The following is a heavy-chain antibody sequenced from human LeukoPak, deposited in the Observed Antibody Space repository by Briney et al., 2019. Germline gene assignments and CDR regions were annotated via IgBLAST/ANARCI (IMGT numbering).Heavy chain of an antibody. V-gene: IGHV3-23*01. CDR1: GFTFSSYA. CDR3: AKDPLWGSISPPYYFDY. D-gene: IGHD7-27*01. CDR2: ISGSGGST. J-gene: IGHJ4*02. Sequence: GGSLRLSCAASGFTFSSYAMSWVRQAPGKGLEWVSAISGSGGSTYYADSVKGRFTISRDNSKNTLYLRMNSLRAEDTAVYYCAKDPLWGSISPPYYFDYWGQGTLVTVSS.